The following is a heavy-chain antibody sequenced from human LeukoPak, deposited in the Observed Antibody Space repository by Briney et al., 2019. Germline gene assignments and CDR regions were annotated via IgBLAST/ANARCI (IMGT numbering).Heavy chain of an antibody. CDR2: IYYSGST. J-gene: IGHJ4*02. D-gene: IGHD6-6*01. V-gene: IGHV4-31*03. Sequence: PSETLSLTCTVSGGSISSGGDYWSWIRQHPGEGLEWIEYIYYSGSTYYNPSRKSRVTISVYTTKNQFSLKLSYVTAAAPALYSCARGLIAARPIDYWGQGTLVTVSS. CDR3: ARGLIAARPIDY. CDR1: GGSISSGGDY.